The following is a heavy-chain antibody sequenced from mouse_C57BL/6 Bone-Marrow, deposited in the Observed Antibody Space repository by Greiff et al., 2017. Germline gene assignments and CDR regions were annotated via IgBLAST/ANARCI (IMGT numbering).Heavy chain of an antibody. CDR2: INPNNGGT. CDR3: ARRTGYYAMDY. J-gene: IGHJ4*01. CDR1: GYTFTDYN. Sequence: VQLQQSGPELVKPGASVKIPCKASGYTFTDYNMDWVKQSHGKSLEWIGDINPNNGGTNYNQKFKGKATLTVDKSSSTAYMELRSLTSEDTAVYYCARRTGYYAMDYWGQGTSVTVSS. D-gene: IGHD4-1*01. V-gene: IGHV1-18*01.